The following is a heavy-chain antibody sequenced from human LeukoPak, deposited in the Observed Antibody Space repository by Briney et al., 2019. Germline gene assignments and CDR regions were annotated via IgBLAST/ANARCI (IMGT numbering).Heavy chain of an antibody. Sequence: LETLSLTCGVYGGSFSANYWTWIRQPPGKGLEWFGEINHRGSKTYNPSLKSRVTISVDTSKNQFSLKVNSVTAADTAVYYCATHYGSESYYDYWGQGTLVTVSS. CDR2: INHRGSK. V-gene: IGHV4-34*01. D-gene: IGHD3-10*01. CDR1: GGSFSANY. CDR3: ATHYGSESYYDY. J-gene: IGHJ4*02.